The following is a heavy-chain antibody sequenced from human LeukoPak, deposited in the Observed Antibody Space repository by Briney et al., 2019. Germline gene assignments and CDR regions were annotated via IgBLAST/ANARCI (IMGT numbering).Heavy chain of an antibody. CDR2: ISGYNGNT. Sequence: ASVKVSCKASGYTFTSYGISWVRQAPGQGLEWMGWISGYNGNTNYTQKLQGRVTMTTDTSTSTAYMELRSLRSDDTAVYYCARDPKKTVEAINNWFDPWGQGTLVTVSS. CDR3: ARDPKKTVEAINNWFDP. D-gene: IGHD1-26*01. CDR1: GYTFTSYG. V-gene: IGHV1-18*01. J-gene: IGHJ5*02.